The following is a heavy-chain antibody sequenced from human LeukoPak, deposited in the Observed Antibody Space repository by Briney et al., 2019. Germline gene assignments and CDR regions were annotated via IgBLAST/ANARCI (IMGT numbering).Heavy chain of an antibody. J-gene: IGHJ4*02. CDR1: GFSFSSYG. V-gene: IGHV3-21*01. CDR3: ATESIGRHYDY. Sequence: GGSLRLSCAASGFSFSSYGFNWVRQAPGKGLEWVSSIGPTGTDTYHADSVKGRFTISRDNAKNSLYLQMDSLRAEDTAVYYCATESIGRHYDYWGQGSLLTVSS. D-gene: IGHD3-3*02. CDR2: IGPTGTDT.